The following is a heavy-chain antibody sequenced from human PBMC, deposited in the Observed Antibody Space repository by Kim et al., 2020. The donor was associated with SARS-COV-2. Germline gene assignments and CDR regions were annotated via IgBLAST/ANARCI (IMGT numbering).Heavy chain of an antibody. CDR3: ARSDRAGTSARLDY. Sequence: SVKVSCKASGGTFSSYAISWVRQAPGQGLEWMGGIIPIFGTANYAQKFQGRVTITADESTSTAYMELSSLRSEDTAVYYCARSDRAGTSARLDYWGQGTLVTVSS. CDR1: GGTFSSYA. D-gene: IGHD1-1*01. V-gene: IGHV1-69*13. CDR2: IIPIFGTA. J-gene: IGHJ4*02.